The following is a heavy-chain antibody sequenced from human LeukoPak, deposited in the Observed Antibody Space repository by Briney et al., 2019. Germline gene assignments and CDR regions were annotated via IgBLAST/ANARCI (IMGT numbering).Heavy chain of an antibody. D-gene: IGHD3-22*01. CDR2: INPNSGGT. J-gene: IGHJ4*02. V-gene: IGHV1-2*02. CDR3: ARWGSGYLTYYFDY. CDR1: GYTFTGYY. Sequence: GASVKVSCKASGYTFTGYYMHRVRQAPGQGLEWMGWINPNSGGTNYAQKFQGRVTMTRDTSISTAYMELSRLRSDDTAVYYCARWGSGYLTYYFDYWGQGTLVTVSS.